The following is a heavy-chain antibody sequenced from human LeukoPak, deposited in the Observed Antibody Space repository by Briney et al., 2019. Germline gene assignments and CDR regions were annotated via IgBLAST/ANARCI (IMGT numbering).Heavy chain of an antibody. J-gene: IGHJ6*03. CDR3: ARDSYYYDSSGLNYMDV. D-gene: IGHD3-22*01. CDR2: ISSSSSYI. CDR1: GFTFSSYS. V-gene: IGHV3-21*01. Sequence: PGGSLRLSCAASGFTFSSYSMNWVRQAPGKGLEWVSSISSSSSYIYYADSVKGRFTISRDNAKNSLYLQMNSLRAEDTAVYYCARDSYYYDSSGLNYMDVWGKGTTVTISS.